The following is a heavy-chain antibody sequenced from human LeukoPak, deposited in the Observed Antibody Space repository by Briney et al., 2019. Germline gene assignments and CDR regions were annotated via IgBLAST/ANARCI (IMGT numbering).Heavy chain of an antibody. CDR1: GGSFSGYY. CDR3: AGRGDCSSTSCPYYFDY. V-gene: IGHV4-34*01. Sequence: SETLSLTCAVYGGSFSGYYWSWIRQPPGKGLEWIGEINHSGSTNYNPSVTSRVTISVDTSKNQFSLKLSSVTAADTAVYYCAGRGDCSSTSCPYYFDYWGQGTLVTVSS. CDR2: INHSGST. D-gene: IGHD2-2*01. J-gene: IGHJ4*02.